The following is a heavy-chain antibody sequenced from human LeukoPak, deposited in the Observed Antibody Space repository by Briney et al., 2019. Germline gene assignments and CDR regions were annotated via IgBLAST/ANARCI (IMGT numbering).Heavy chain of an antibody. CDR2: IWYDGSNK. J-gene: IGHJ4*02. D-gene: IGHD3-22*01. V-gene: IGHV3-33*01. CDR3: ARAAYDSGSYIVNHDY. Sequence: GGSLRLSCAASGFTFSSYGMHWVRQAPGKGLEWVAVIWYDGSNKYYADSVKGRFTISRDNSKNTLYLQMSNLRAEDTAVYYCARAAYDSGSYIVNHDYWGQGTLVTVSS. CDR1: GFTFSSYG.